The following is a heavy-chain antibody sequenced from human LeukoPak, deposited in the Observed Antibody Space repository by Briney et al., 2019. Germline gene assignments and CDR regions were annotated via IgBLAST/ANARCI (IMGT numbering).Heavy chain of an antibody. J-gene: IGHJ3*02. Sequence: RPSQTLSLTCAVSGGSISSGGYSWSWIRQPPGKGLEWIGYIYHSGSTYYNPSLKSRVTTSVDRSKNQFSLKLSSVTAADTAVYYCATSYSSGWYLGAFDIWGQGTMVTVSS. V-gene: IGHV4-30-2*01. CDR2: IYHSGST. CDR3: ATSYSSGWYLGAFDI. D-gene: IGHD6-19*01. CDR1: GGSISSGGYS.